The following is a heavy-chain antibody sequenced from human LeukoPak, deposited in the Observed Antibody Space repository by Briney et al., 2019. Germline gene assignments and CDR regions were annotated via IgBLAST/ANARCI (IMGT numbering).Heavy chain of an antibody. CDR1: GFTFSNYW. CDR3: ARRRDSGSLQHFDY. D-gene: IGHD1-26*01. Sequence: GGSLRLSCAASGFTFSNYWMSWVRQAPGRGLERVANIKQDESEKYYVDSVKGRFTISRDNAKNSLYLQMNSLRAEDTAVYYCARRRDSGSLQHFDYWGQGTLVTVSS. CDR2: IKQDESEK. J-gene: IGHJ4*02. V-gene: IGHV3-7*03.